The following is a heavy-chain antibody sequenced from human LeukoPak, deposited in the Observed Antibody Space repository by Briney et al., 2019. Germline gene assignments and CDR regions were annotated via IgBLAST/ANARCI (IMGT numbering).Heavy chain of an antibody. J-gene: IGHJ4*02. D-gene: IGHD2-2*01. CDR1: GYTFSNFG. Sequence: VASVKVSCKASGYTFSNFGISWVRQAPGQGLEWMGWISGNNDNPNYGQKFQGRLTVTTDSSTSTAYTELRNLRSDDTAVYYCARDGTSTDDYWGQGTLVTDSS. V-gene: IGHV1-18*01. CDR2: ISGNNDNP. CDR3: ARDGTSTDDY.